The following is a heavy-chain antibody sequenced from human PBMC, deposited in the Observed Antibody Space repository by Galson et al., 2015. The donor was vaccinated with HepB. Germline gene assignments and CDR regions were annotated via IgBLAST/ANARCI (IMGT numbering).Heavy chain of an antibody. J-gene: IGHJ4*02. CDR3: ARWGSIAARPSFDY. Sequence: PEKVPCKASGYTFTSYGISWARQAPGQGLEWMGWISAYNGNTNYAQKLQGRVTMTTDTSTSTAYMELRSLRSDDTAVYYCARWGSIAARPSFDYWGQGTLVTVSS. CDR1: GYTFTSYG. D-gene: IGHD6-6*01. CDR2: ISAYNGNT. V-gene: IGHV1-18*01.